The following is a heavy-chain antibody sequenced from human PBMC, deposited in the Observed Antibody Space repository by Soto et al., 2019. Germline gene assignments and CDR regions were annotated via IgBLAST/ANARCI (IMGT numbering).Heavy chain of an antibody. V-gene: IGHV3-33*01. D-gene: IGHD3-10*01. CDR1: VFTFSSYG. CDR2: IWYDGSNK. CDR3: ARDFTMVRGVIARRYYYGMDV. Sequence: SLRLSCAASVFTFSSYGMRWVLQEPVKVLDCLAVIWYDGSNKYYADSVKGRFTISRDNSKNTLYLQMNSLRAEDTAVYYCARDFTMVRGVIARRYYYGMDVWGQGTTVTVSS. J-gene: IGHJ6*02.